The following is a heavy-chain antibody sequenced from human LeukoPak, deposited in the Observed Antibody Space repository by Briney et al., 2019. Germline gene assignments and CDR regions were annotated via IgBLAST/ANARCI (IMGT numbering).Heavy chain of an antibody. V-gene: IGHV1-69*02. Sequence: SVKVSCKASGGTFSSYTISWVRQAPGQGLEWMGRIIPILGIANYAQKFQGRVTITADKSTSTAYMELSGLRSEDTAVYYCARSPSVGQFDPWGQGTLVTVSS. CDR3: ARSPSVGQFDP. J-gene: IGHJ5*02. CDR2: IIPILGIA. CDR1: GGTFSSYT.